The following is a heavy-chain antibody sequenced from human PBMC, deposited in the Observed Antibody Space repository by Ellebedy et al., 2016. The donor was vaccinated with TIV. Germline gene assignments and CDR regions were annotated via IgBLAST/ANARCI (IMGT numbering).Heavy chain of an antibody. J-gene: IGHJ4*02. CDR2: ISATGKSP. D-gene: IGHD7-27*01. CDR1: GVTFSSYA. V-gene: IGHV3-23*01. CDR3: ASWDFDY. Sequence: GESLKISCAASGVTFSSYAMSWVRQAPGKGLDWVSTISATGKSPYYPDSVKGRFTISRDNFNNTLYLQMNSLRAEDTAVYWCASWDFDYWGQGTLVTVSS.